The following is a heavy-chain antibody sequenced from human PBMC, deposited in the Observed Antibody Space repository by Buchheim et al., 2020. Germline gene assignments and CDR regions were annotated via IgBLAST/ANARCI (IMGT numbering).Heavy chain of an antibody. CDR3: ARENDYNALDS. CDR2: IDWDDGK. Sequence: QVSLRESGPAQVRTTETLTLTCTVSGLSLRNIGVSVSWIRQPPGKPLQWLARIDWDDGKYYNTSLETGLTVPKRTSKKQVVLTLTNVDPADTATYYCARENDYNALDSWGQGTL. J-gene: IGHJ4*02. D-gene: IGHD5-24*01. CDR1: GLSLRNIGVS. V-gene: IGHV2-70*15.